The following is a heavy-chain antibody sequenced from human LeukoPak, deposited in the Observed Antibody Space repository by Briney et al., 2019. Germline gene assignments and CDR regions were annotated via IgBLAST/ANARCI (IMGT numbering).Heavy chain of an antibody. CDR2: IYTSGST. J-gene: IGHJ6*03. CDR3: ARVNYSPYYYYYYYMDV. Sequence: SETLSLTCTVSGGSISSYYWSWIRQPAGKGLEWIGRIYTSGSTNYNPSLKSRVTISVDTSKNQFSLKLSSVTAADTAVYYCARVNYSPYYYYYYYMDVWGKGTTVTVSS. V-gene: IGHV4-4*07. D-gene: IGHD2-15*01. CDR1: GGSISSYY.